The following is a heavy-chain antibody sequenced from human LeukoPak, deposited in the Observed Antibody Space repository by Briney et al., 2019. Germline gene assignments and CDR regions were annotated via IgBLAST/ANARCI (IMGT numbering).Heavy chain of an antibody. CDR1: GYTFTGYY. D-gene: IGHD3-10*01. V-gene: IGHV1-2*06. Sequence: ASVKVSCKASGYTFTGYYMHWVRQAPGQGLEWMGRINPNSGGTNYAQKFQGRVTMTRDKSISTAYRELSRLRSDDTAVYYCARDPGYGSGRGNWFDPWGQGTLVTVSS. J-gene: IGHJ5*02. CDR3: ARDPGYGSGRGNWFDP. CDR2: INPNSGGT.